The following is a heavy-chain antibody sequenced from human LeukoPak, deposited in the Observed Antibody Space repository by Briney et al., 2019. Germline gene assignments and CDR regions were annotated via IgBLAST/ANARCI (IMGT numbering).Heavy chain of an antibody. V-gene: IGHV3-30-3*01. D-gene: IGHD6-19*01. Sequence: QAGGSLRLSCAASGFTFSSYAMHWARQAPGKGLEWVAVISYDGSNKYYADSVKGRFTISRDNSKNTLYLQMNSLRAEDTAVYYCARDLGSGWLAATDYWGQGTLVTVSS. CDR2: ISYDGSNK. J-gene: IGHJ4*02. CDR3: ARDLGSGWLAATDY. CDR1: GFTFSSYA.